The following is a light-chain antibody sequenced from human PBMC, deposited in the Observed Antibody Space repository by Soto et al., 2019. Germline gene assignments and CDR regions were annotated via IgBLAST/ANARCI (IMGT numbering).Light chain of an antibody. CDR3: AAWDDSLSAWV. J-gene: IGLJ3*02. CDR1: SSNVGRNN. CDR2: RND. Sequence: QTVVTQPPSASATPGQRVIISCSGSSSNVGRNNVHWYQQFPGTAPKLLIYRNDQRPSGVPDRLSGSKSGTSASLAISGLRSEDEADYYCAAWDDSLSAWVFGGGTQLTVL. V-gene: IGLV1-47*01.